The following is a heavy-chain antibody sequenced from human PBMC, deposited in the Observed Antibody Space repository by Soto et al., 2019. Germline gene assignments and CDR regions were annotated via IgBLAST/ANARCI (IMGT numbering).Heavy chain of an antibody. J-gene: IGHJ3*02. CDR2: IYYSGST. CDR1: GGSISSSSYY. V-gene: IGHV4-39*01. D-gene: IGHD3-10*01. CDR3: ARSRFGELLYGAFDI. Sequence: PSETLSLTCTVSGGSISSSSYYWGWIRQPPGKGLEWIGSIYYSGSTYYNPSLKSRVTISVDTSKNQFSLKLSSVTAADTAVYYCARSRFGELLYGAFDIWGQGTMVT.